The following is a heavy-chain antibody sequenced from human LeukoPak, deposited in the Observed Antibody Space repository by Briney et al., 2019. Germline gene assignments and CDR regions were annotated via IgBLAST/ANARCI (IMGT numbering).Heavy chain of an antibody. CDR2: IKHDGAVT. J-gene: IGHJ4*02. CDR1: GFTFSKHW. Sequence: GGSLTLSCVPSGFTFSKHWMYWVAQTEKGPAGVAYIKHDGAVTVYVDSVKGRFTISRDNAKNSLYLQMNNLRADDAAVYYCVRDCRGWCSDMSHSWGQGTLVTVSS. CDR3: VRDCRGWCSDMSHS. V-gene: IGHV3-7*01. D-gene: IGHD2-15*01.